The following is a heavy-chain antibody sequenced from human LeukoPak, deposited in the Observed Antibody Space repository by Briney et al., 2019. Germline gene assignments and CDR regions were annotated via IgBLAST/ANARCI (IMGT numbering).Heavy chain of an antibody. Sequence: GGSLRLSCTASGFTFGDYAMGWFRQAPGKGLEWVGFIRSKAYGGTAENAASVKGRFTISRDDSKRIAYLQMNSLKTEDTAIYYCTRDVQQWLDPPDAFDIWGQGTMVTVSS. D-gene: IGHD6-19*01. V-gene: IGHV3-49*03. CDR2: IRSKAYGGTA. J-gene: IGHJ3*02. CDR1: GFTFGDYA. CDR3: TRDVQQWLDPPDAFDI.